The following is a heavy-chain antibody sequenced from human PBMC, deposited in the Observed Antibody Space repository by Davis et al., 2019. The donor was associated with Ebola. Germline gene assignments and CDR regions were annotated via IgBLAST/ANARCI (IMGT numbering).Heavy chain of an antibody. V-gene: IGHV1-3*01. CDR3: ARDLRQYGVAGVENY. Sequence: ASVKVSCKASGYTFTSYAMHWVRQAPGQRLEWMGWINAGNGNTKYSQKFQGRVTMTRDTSTSTVYMELSSLRSEDTAVYYCARDLRQYGVAGVENYWGQGTLVTVSS. J-gene: IGHJ4*02. CDR1: GYTFTSYA. CDR2: INAGNGNT. D-gene: IGHD6-19*01.